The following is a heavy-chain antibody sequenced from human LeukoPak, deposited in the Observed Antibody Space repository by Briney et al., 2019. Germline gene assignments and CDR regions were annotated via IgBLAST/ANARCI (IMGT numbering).Heavy chain of an antibody. CDR2: IYYSGST. V-gene: IGHV4-39*07. CDR3: ARFDSSGYAENFDY. CDR1: GGSISSSSYY. D-gene: IGHD3-22*01. J-gene: IGHJ4*02. Sequence: PSETLSLTCTVSGGSISSSSYYWGWIRQPPGKGLEWIGSIYYSGSTYYNPSLKSRVTISVDTSKNQFSLKLSSVTAADTAVYYCARFDSSGYAENFDYWGQGTLVTVSS.